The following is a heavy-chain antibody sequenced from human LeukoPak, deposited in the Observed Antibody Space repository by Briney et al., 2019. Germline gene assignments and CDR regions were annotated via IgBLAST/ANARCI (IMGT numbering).Heavy chain of an antibody. CDR3: ARGRGATAMVHVAFYYYGMDV. D-gene: IGHD5-18*01. J-gene: IGHJ6*02. Sequence: PGGSLRLSCAASGFTFSSYSMTWVRQAPGKGLEWVSSISSSSSYIYYADSVKGRFTISRDNAKNSLYLQMNSLRAEDTAVYYCARGRGATAMVHVAFYYYGMDVWGQGTTVTVSS. V-gene: IGHV3-21*01. CDR1: GFTFSSYS. CDR2: ISSSSSYI.